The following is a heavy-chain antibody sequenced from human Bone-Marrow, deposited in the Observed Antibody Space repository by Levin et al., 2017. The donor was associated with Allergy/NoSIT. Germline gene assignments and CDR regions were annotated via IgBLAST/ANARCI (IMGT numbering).Heavy chain of an antibody. Sequence: GGSLRLSCGASGFSFGSYWMHWVRQVPGKGLVWVSRIDNDGTITNYADSVKGRFTISRDNAKNTLYLRMNSLRAEDTAVYYCAREEVYGYYHFGLDVWGQGTTVAVSS. D-gene: IGHD4-17*01. CDR3: AREEVYGYYHFGLDV. CDR1: GFSFGSYW. CDR2: IDNDGTIT. V-gene: IGHV3-74*01. J-gene: IGHJ6*02.